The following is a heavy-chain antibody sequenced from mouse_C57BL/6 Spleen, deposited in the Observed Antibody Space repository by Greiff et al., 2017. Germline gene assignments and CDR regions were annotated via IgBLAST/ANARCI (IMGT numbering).Heavy chain of an antibody. CDR1: GYTFTSYW. Sequence: QVQLQQPGAELVKPGASVKLSCKASGYTFTSYWMQWVKQRPGQGLEWIGEIDPSDSYTNYNQKFKGKATLTVDTSSSTAYMQLSSLTSEDSAVYYCARRGDSSGVRGAMDYWGQGTSVTVSS. J-gene: IGHJ4*01. CDR2: IDPSDSYT. V-gene: IGHV1-50*01. D-gene: IGHD3-2*02. CDR3: ARRGDSSGVRGAMDY.